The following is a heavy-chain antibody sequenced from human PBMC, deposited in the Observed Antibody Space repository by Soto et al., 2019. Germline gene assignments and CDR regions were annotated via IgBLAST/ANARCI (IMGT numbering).Heavy chain of an antibody. CDR2: INPNSGGT. CDR3: ARGGDIAARPYVY. D-gene: IGHD6-6*01. CDR1: GYTFTGYY. Sequence: ASVKVSCKASGYTFTGYYMHWVRQAPGQGLEWMGWINPNSGGTNYAQKFQGWVTRTRDTSISTAYMELSRLRSDDTAVYYCARGGDIAARPYVYWGQGTLVTVSS. V-gene: IGHV1-2*04. J-gene: IGHJ4*02.